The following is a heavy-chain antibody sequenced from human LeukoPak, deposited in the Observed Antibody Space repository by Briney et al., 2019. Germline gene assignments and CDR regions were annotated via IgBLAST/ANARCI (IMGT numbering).Heavy chain of an antibody. V-gene: IGHV3-30*18. CDR2: ISYDGSNK. J-gene: IGHJ4*02. CDR3: ANPYNWNDEDY. D-gene: IGHD1-20*01. CDR1: GFTFSSYG. Sequence: GGSLRLSCAASGFTFSSYGMHWVRQAPGKGLEWVAVISYDGSNKYYADSAKGRFTISRDNSKNTLYLQMNSLRAEDTAVYYCANPYNWNDEDYWGQGTLVTVSS.